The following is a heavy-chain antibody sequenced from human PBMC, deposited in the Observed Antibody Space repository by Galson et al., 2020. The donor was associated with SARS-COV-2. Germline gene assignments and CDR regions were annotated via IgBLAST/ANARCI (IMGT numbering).Heavy chain of an antibody. CDR3: ARGGTGWYEPLIY. CDR2: VYYSGST. CDR1: GGSISSYY. Sequence: ETSETLSLTCTVSGGSISSYYWSWIRQPPGKGLEWVGYVYYSGSTNYNPSLKSRVTISVDTSENQFSLKLTSVTAADTAVYYCARGGTGWYEPLIYWGQGTLVTVSS. J-gene: IGHJ4*02. V-gene: IGHV4-59*01. D-gene: IGHD6-19*01.